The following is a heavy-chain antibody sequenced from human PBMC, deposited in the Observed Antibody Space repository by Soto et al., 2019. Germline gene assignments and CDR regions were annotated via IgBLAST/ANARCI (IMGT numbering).Heavy chain of an antibody. V-gene: IGHV1-8*02. CDR2: MTPNSGDT. D-gene: IGHD1-20*01. CDR3: ARNLYNTGSFDH. Sequence: QVQLVQSGAEVKKPGASVKVSCKASGYTFTSYDINWVRQAPGQGLKWVGWMTPNSGDTGYAQTFQGRVTLTRDTSRSTAYMELSSLTSEDTAVYYCARNLYNTGSFDHWGQGTLVTVSS. J-gene: IGHJ4*02. CDR1: GYTFTSYD.